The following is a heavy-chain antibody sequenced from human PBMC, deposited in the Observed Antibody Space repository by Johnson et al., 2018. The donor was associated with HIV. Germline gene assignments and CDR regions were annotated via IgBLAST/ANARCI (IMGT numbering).Heavy chain of an antibody. CDR1: GFTFSTYA. CDR3: ARDGLEVDAFDI. J-gene: IGHJ3*02. CDR2: ISYDGSNK. D-gene: IGHD3-3*01. V-gene: IGHV3-30*04. Sequence: QVQLVESVGGVVQPGRSLRLSCAASGFTFSTYAMHWVRQAPGKGLEWVEVISYDGSNKYYADSVKGRFTISRDNSKNTLYLQMNSLRAEDTALYYCARDGLEVDAFDIWGQGTMVTVSS.